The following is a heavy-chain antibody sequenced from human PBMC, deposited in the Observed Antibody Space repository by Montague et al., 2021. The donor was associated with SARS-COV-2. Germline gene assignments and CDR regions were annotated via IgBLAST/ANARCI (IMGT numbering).Heavy chain of an antibody. V-gene: IGHV4-34*01. CDR2: INHSGST. D-gene: IGHD3-22*01. CDR3: ARAYYDSSGYYGYFDY. J-gene: IGHJ4*02. Sequence: SETLSLTCAVYGASFNGYYWTWIRQPPGKGLEWIGEINHSGSTSYNPSLRSRVTISVDTSKNQFSLKLTSVTAADTAVYYCARAYYDSSGYYGYFDYWGQGTLVTVSS. CDR1: GASFNGYY.